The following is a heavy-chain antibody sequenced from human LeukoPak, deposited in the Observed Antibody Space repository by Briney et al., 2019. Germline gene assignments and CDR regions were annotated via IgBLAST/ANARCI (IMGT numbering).Heavy chain of an antibody. Sequence: GGSLRLSCAASGFTFSSYNMNWVRQAPGKGLEWVSSISSSSRYIYYADSVKGRFTISRDNAKNSLYLQMNSLRAEDTAVYYCARGASSGWCFDYWGQGTLVTVSS. V-gene: IGHV3-21*01. D-gene: IGHD6-19*01. CDR3: ARGASSGWCFDY. CDR2: ISSSSRYI. CDR1: GFTFSSYN. J-gene: IGHJ4*02.